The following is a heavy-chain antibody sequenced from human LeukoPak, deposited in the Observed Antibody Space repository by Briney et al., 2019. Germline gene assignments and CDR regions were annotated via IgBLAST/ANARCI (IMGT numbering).Heavy chain of an antibody. Sequence: GGSLRLSCAASGFTFKTYTMHWVRQAPGMGLEWVSSISSSSSYIFYADSVKGRFTISRDNAKNSLYLQMNSLRAEDTAVYYCARFVSSAWNVFDYWGQGTLVTVSS. V-gene: IGHV3-21*04. CDR3: ARFVSSAWNVFDY. J-gene: IGHJ4*02. D-gene: IGHD6-19*01. CDR1: GFTFKTYT. CDR2: ISSSSSYI.